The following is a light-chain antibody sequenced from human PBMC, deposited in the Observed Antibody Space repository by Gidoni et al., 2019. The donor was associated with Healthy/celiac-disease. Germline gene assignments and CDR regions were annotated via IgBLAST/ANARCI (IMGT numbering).Light chain of an antibody. V-gene: IGKV1-13*02. CDR1: QGISSA. CDR2: DAS. J-gene: IGKJ5*01. Sequence: AIQLTQSPSSLSASVGDRVTITCRASQGISSALAWYQQKPGKAPKLLIYDASSLESGVPSRFSGSGSGTDFTLTISSLQPEDFATYYCQQFNSYPFTFGQXTRLEIK. CDR3: QQFNSYPFT.